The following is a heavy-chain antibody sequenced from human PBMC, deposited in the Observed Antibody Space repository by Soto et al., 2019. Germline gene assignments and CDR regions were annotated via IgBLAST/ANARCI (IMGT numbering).Heavy chain of an antibody. D-gene: IGHD3-10*01. J-gene: IGHJ6*02. CDR2: IIPILGIA. Sequence: SVKVSCTASGGTFSSYTISWVRQAPGQGLEWMGRIIPILGIANYAQKFQGRVTITADKSTSTAYMELSSLRSEDTAVYYCARGGTTMVRGVIGYYYGMNVWGQGTTVTVSS. V-gene: IGHV1-69*02. CDR1: GGTFSSYT. CDR3: ARGGTTMVRGVIGYYYGMNV.